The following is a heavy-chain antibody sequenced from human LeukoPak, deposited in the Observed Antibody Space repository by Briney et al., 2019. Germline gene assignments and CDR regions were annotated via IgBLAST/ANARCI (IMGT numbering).Heavy chain of an antibody. CDR2: IGAFNGNT. Sequence: ASVKVSCKASGYSYDRYGISWVRQAPGQGLEWLGWIGAFNGNTNYAQNLQGRVTMTADTSTTTAYMELRSLSSDDTAVYYCARDFLSYDGSENHFEDTFDIWGQGTMVTVSS. CDR1: GYSYDRYG. J-gene: IGHJ3*02. D-gene: IGHD3-22*01. V-gene: IGHV1-18*01. CDR3: ARDFLSYDGSENHFEDTFDI.